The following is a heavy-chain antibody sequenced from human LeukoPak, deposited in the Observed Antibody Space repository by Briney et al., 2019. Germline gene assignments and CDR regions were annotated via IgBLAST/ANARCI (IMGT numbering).Heavy chain of an antibody. CDR2: VNPIIGTA. D-gene: IGHD6-19*01. V-gene: IGHV1-69*13. CDR3: ARDKSSSGWANWFDP. CDR1: VGTFSSYA. Sequence: SVKVSCKASVGTFSSYAICWVRHAPGQGLGLVGGVNPIIGTAKYTQKFQGSVTTTPDESTSTAYTELSSLRSEDTAVYYCARDKSSSGWANWFDPWGQGTLVTVSS. J-gene: IGHJ5*02.